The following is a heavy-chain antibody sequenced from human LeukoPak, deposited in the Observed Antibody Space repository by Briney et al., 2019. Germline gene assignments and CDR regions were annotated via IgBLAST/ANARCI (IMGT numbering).Heavy chain of an antibody. CDR3: ARGPGYSCGPIDY. V-gene: IGHV1-69*04. CDR1: GGTFSSYA. Sequence: SVKVSCKASGGTFSSYAISWVRQAPGQGLEWMGRIIPILGIANYAQKFQGRVTITADKSTSTAYMELSSLRSEDTAVYYCARGPGYSCGPIDYWGQGTLVTVSS. D-gene: IGHD5-18*01. J-gene: IGHJ4*02. CDR2: IIPILGIA.